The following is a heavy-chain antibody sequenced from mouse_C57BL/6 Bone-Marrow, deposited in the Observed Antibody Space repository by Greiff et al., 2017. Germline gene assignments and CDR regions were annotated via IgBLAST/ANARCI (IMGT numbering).Heavy chain of an antibody. CDR2: IRLKSDNYAT. D-gene: IGHD1-3*01. CDR3: TDYIVPYQYFDV. J-gene: IGHJ1*03. CDR1: GFTFSNYW. V-gene: IGHV6-3*01. Sequence: EVKLEESGGGLVQPGGSMKLSCVASGFTFSNYWMNWVRQSPEKGLEWVAQIRLKSDNYATHYAESVKGRFTISRDDSKSSVYLQMNNLRAEDTGIYYCTDYIVPYQYFDVWGTGTTVTVSS.